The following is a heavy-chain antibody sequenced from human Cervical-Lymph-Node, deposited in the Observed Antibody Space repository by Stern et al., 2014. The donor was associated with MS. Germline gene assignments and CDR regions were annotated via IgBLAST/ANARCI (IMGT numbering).Heavy chain of an antibody. V-gene: IGHV5-51*01. J-gene: IGHJ4*02. Sequence: EVQLVQSGAEVKTPGASLKISCKLSGYSFTIYYIAWVRQMPGKGLVWMVVIYPNDSDTTYSPSFQCQVTISADKTITTAYLQWSSLRASDTAMYYCARHVQGFDYWGQGTLVTVSS. CDR3: ARHVQGFDY. CDR1: GYSFTIYY. CDR2: IYPNDSDT.